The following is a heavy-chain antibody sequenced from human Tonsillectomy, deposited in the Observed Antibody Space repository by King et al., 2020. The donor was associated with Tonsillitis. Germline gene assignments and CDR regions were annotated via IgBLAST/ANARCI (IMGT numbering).Heavy chain of an antibody. CDR2: SRNKANSYTA. Sequence: DVQLVESGGGLVQPGGSLRLSCAASGFTFSDHYMDWVRQAPGKGLEWVGRSRNKANSYTAEYAASGKGRFTISRDDSKNSLYLQMSSLKTEDTAVYYCAREVVASPFDKWGQGTLVTVSS. V-gene: IGHV3-72*01. CDR1: GFTFSDHY. CDR3: AREVVASPFDK. D-gene: IGHD2-15*01. J-gene: IGHJ4*02.